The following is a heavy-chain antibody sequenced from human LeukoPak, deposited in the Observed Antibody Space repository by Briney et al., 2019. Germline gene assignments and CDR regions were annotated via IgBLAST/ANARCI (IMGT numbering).Heavy chain of an antibody. J-gene: IGHJ5*02. D-gene: IGHD2-2*01. V-gene: IGHV1-18*04. CDR2: ISAYNGNT. Sequence: ASVKVSCKASGYTFTSYGISWVRQAPGQGLEWMGWISAYNGNTNYAQKLQGRVTMTTDTSTSTAYMELRSLRSDDTAVDYCARFGSVVVPTQGWFDPWGQGTLVTVSA. CDR3: ARFGSVVVPTQGWFDP. CDR1: GYTFTSYG.